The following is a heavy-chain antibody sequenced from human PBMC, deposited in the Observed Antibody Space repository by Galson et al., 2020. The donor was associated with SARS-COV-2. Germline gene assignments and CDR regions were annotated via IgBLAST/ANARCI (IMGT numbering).Heavy chain of an antibody. CDR3: THRNMIRGVNHGMDV. CDR1: GFSLSTFGVG. CDR2: IYWNDDR. V-gene: IGHV2-5*01. Sequence: SGPTLVKPTQTLTLTCDLSGFSLSTFGVGVGWVRQPPGRAPEWPALIYWNDDRRYTPSLYNRLSITRDTSKKQVVLTMTNMDPVDTATYYCTHRNMIRGVNHGMDVWGQGTKVTVSS. D-gene: IGHD3-10*01. J-gene: IGHJ6*02.